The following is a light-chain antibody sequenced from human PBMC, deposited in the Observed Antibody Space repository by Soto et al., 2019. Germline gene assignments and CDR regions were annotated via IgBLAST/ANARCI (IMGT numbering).Light chain of an antibody. J-gene: IGLJ3*02. CDR3: SSYTSSSTSWV. V-gene: IGLV2-14*01. Sequence: QSALTQPASVSGSPGQSITISCTGTSSDVGAYNYVSWYQQHPGKAPKLMMYEVNNRPSGVSNRFSGSKSGNTASLTISGLQAEDEADYYCSSYTSSSTSWVFGGGTKLTVL. CDR2: EVN. CDR1: SSDVGAYNY.